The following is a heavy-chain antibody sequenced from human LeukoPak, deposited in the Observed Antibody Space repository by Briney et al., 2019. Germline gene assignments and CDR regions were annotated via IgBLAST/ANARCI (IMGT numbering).Heavy chain of an antibody. D-gene: IGHD1-20*01. Sequence: TSETLSLTRTVSGGSISSSSYYWGWIRQPPGKGLEWIGSIYYSGSTYYNPSLKSRVTISVDTSKNQFSLKLSSVTAADTAVYYCARDRYGITGTPHTFDIWGQGTMVTVSS. V-gene: IGHV4-39*07. CDR3: ARDRYGITGTPHTFDI. CDR2: IYYSGST. CDR1: GGSISSSSYY. J-gene: IGHJ3*02.